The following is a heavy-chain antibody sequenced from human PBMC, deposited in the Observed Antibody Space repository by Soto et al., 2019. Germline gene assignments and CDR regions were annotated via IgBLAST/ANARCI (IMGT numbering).Heavy chain of an antibody. V-gene: IGHV3-30-3*01. Sequence: QVQMVESGGGVVQPGRSLRLSCAASGFTFSSYAMHWVRQDPGKGLEWVAVISYDEINKYFADSLKGRFTISRDNSQNTLYLPQNSMRADDKAVYYCARAVVIAVDLDYWGQGTLVTFSS. CDR3: ARAVVIAVDLDY. D-gene: IGHD2-15*01. J-gene: IGHJ4*02. CDR1: GFTFSSYA. CDR2: ISYDEINK.